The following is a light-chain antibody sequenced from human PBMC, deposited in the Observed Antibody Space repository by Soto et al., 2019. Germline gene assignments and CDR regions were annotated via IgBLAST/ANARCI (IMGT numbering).Light chain of an antibody. J-gene: IGLJ1*01. Sequence: SYELTQPPSVSVAPGKTARITCGGNNIGSKSVHWYQQKPGQAPVLVIYYDSDRPSGIPERFSGSNSGNTATLTISRVEAGDDADYYCQVWDSSSDHLYVFGTGTKFTVL. CDR1: NIGSKS. CDR3: QVWDSSSDHLYV. V-gene: IGLV3-21*04. CDR2: YDS.